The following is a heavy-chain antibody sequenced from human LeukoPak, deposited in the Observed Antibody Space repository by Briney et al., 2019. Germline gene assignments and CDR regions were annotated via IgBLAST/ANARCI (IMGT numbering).Heavy chain of an antibody. CDR1: GYTFTGYY. J-gene: IGHJ3*02. V-gene: IGHV1-2*02. CDR2: INPNSGGT. D-gene: IGHD5-18*01. Sequence: GASVKVSCKASGYTFTGYYMHWVRQAPGQGLEWMGWINPNSGGTNYAQKFQGRVTMTRDTSISTAYMELSRLRSDDTAVYYCARGRRSERGYSYGELVDAFDIWGQGTMVTVSS. CDR3: ARGRRSERGYSYGELVDAFDI.